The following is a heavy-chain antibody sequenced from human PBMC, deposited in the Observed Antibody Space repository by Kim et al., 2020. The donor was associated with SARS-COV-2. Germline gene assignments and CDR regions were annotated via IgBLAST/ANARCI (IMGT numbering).Heavy chain of an antibody. CDR2: IYYSGST. CDR1: GGSISSYY. CDR3: ARGARRGSSGADNYYYGMDV. D-gene: IGHD6-19*01. V-gene: IGHV4-59*01. Sequence: SETLSLTCTVSGGSISSYYWSWIRQSPGKGLEWIGYIYYSGSTNYNPSLKSRVTISVDTSKNQFSLKLSSVTAADTAVYYCARGARRGSSGADNYYYGMDVWGPGTTVTVSS. J-gene: IGHJ6*02.